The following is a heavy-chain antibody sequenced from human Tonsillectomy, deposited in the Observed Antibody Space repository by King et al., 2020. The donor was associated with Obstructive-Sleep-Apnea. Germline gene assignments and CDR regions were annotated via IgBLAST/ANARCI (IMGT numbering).Heavy chain of an antibody. J-gene: IGHJ6*02. V-gene: IGHV3-21*01. CDR3: AREDEEVTTDPGYSSFGLDV. CDR1: GFTFSRYT. D-gene: IGHD2-15*01. Sequence: VQLVESGGGLVKPGGSLRLSCVGSGFTFSRYTMNWVRQAPGKGLEWVSCISSTNDRSYGGSVKGRFTISRDDAKNSLYREMHRLRGEDTALFFCAREDEEVTTDPGYSSFGLDVWGRGTTVTVSS. CDR2: CISSTNDR.